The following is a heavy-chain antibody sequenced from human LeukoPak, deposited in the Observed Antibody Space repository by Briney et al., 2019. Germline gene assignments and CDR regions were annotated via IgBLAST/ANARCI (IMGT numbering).Heavy chain of an antibody. CDR2: IHYSGST. CDR3: ARDRGGYCGGDCYPVGFDS. V-gene: IGHV4-59*01. J-gene: IGHJ4*02. CDR1: GGSISSYY. D-gene: IGHD2-21*01. Sequence: SGTLSLTCTVSGGSISSYYWSWIRQPPGKGLEWIGYIHYSGSTNYNPSLKSRVTISVDTSKNQFSLKVNSVTAADTAVYYCARDRGGYCGGDCYPVGFDSWGQGTLVTVSS.